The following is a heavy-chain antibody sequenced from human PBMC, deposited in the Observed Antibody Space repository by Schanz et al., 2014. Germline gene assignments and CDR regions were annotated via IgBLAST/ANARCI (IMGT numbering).Heavy chain of an antibody. J-gene: IGHJ4*02. CDR1: GFTFSRDW. CDR3: ARPRSSGWYDVLGY. Sequence: VQLVESGGGLAQPGGSLRLSCEASGFTFSRDWMHWVRQAPGKGLVWVSRISSDGGTTSYADSVKGRFTVSRDNAENTLNLQMNNLRAEDTAVYYCARPRSSGWYDVLGYWGQGTLVTVSS. D-gene: IGHD6-19*01. CDR2: ISSDGGTT. V-gene: IGHV3-74*01.